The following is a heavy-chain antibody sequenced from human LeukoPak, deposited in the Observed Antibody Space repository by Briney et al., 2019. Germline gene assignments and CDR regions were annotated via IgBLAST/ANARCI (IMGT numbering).Heavy chain of an antibody. V-gene: IGHV4-39*01. CDR3: ARRVIQLWSDPFDY. Sequence: PSETLSLTCTVSGGSISSSSYSWGWIRQPPGKGLEWIGSIYYSGSTYYNPSLKSRVTISVDTSKNQFSLKLSSVTAADTAVYYCARRVIQLWSDPFDYWGQGTLVTVSS. D-gene: IGHD5-18*01. CDR2: IYYSGST. CDR1: GGSISSSSYS. J-gene: IGHJ4*02.